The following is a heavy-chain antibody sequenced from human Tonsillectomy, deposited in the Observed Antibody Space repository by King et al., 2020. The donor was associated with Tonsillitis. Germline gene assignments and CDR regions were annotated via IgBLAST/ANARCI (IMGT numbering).Heavy chain of an antibody. CDR3: ARPYSSSFWYFDL. CDR2: VPFSGST. CDR1: GGSITSYY. Sequence: VQLQESGPGLVKHSETLSLTCTVSGGSITSYYWSWIRQPPGQGLEWIGFVPFSGSTNYNPSLRSRVTMSVDTSKNHLSLRLTSVTAADPAVYYCARPYSSSFWYFDLWGRGTLVTVSS. D-gene: IGHD6-6*01. J-gene: IGHJ2*01. V-gene: IGHV4-59*08.